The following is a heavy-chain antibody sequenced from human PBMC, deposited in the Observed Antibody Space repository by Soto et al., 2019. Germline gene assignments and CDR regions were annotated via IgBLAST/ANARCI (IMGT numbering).Heavy chain of an antibody. D-gene: IGHD3-10*01. CDR3: ARGVGSGSYSPADY. J-gene: IGHJ4*02. CDR2: INHSGST. V-gene: IGHV4-34*01. CDR1: GGSFSGYY. Sequence: SETLSLTCAVYGGSFSGYYWSWIRQPPGKGLEWIGEINHSGSTNYNPSLKSRVTISVDTSKNQFSLKLSSVTAADTAVYYCARGVGSGSYSPADYWGQGTLVT.